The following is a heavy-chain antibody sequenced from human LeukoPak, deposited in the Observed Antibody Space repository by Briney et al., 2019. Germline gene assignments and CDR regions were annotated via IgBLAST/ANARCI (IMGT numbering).Heavy chain of an antibody. Sequence: PGGSLRLSCAASGFTFSSYAMHWVRQAPGKGLEWVAVISYDGSNKYYADSVKGRFTISRDNSKNTLYLQMNSLRVENTAVYYCAKNGGPHGMDVWGLGTTVTVSS. CDR3: AKNGGPHGMDV. CDR2: ISYDGSNK. J-gene: IGHJ6*02. V-gene: IGHV3-30-3*02. CDR1: GFTFSSYA. D-gene: IGHD3-16*01.